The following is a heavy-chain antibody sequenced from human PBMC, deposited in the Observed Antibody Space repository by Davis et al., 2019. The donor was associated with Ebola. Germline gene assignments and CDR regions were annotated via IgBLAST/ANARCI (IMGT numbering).Heavy chain of an antibody. CDR1: GYSFTSYW. J-gene: IGHJ4*02. Sequence: KVSCKGSGYSFTSYWIGWVRQMPGKGLEWMGIIYPGDSDTRYSPSFQGQVTISADKSISTAYLQWSSLKASDTAMYYCARVRSRYGAPIDYWSQGTLVTVSS. V-gene: IGHV5-51*01. CDR3: ARVRSRYGAPIDY. CDR2: IYPGDSDT. D-gene: IGHD4/OR15-4a*01.